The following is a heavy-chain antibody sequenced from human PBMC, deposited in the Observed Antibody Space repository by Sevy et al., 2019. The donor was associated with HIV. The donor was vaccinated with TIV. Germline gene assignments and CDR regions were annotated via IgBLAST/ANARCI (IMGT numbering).Heavy chain of an antibody. Sequence: GGSLRLSCAASGFTFSDYAINWVRQAPGKGLEWVSSITSGSSYIFYADSVKGGFTVSRDNAKNSLYLKMNSLRAEDTAVYYCARDKTILEGRYGMDVWGQGTTVTVSS. V-gene: IGHV3-21*01. CDR3: ARDKTILEGRYGMDV. D-gene: IGHD3-3*01. CDR2: ITSGSSYI. J-gene: IGHJ6*02. CDR1: GFTFSDYA.